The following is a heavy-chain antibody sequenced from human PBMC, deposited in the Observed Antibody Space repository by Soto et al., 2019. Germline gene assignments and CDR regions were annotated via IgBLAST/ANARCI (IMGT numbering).Heavy chain of an antibody. D-gene: IGHD2-21*02. CDR1: GFTFSDYA. V-gene: IGHV3-23*01. J-gene: IGHJ4*02. CDR2: ISAVGST. CDR3: ARGSTAYYFDY. Sequence: GALRVSCTASGFTFSDYAMSWVRQPPGKGLEWVSVISAVGSTYYADSVKGRFTVSRADKSITTAYLQWSSLKASDTAIYYCARGSTAYYFDYWGQGTQVTVSS.